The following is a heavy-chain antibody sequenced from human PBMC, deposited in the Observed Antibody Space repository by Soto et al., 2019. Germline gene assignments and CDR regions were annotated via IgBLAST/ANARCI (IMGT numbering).Heavy chain of an antibody. J-gene: IGHJ4*02. CDR1: GFTFSDYY. Sequence: QVQLVESGGGLVKPGGCLRLSCAASGFTFSDYYMSWVRQAPGKGLEWVSYISSSGSDTNYADSVKGRFTVSRDNAKNSLYLQMNSLRAEDTAVYYCARSLRGYSGYSGYWGQGTLVTVSS. CDR3: ARSLRGYSGYSGY. CDR2: ISSSGSDT. V-gene: IGHV3-11*05. D-gene: IGHD5-12*01.